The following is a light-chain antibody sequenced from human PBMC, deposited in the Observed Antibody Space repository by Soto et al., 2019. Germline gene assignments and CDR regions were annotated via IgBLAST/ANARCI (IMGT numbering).Light chain of an antibody. CDR2: GAF. Sequence: IVLTQSPATLSLSPGERATLSCRASPSVTNDLAWYQQKPGQPPRLLIYGAFNRAAGIPARFSGSGSGTDFTLTISSLEPEDSAVYYCQQRNIWPPVTFGQGTRLEIK. J-gene: IGKJ5*01. CDR3: QQRNIWPPVT. CDR1: PSVTND. V-gene: IGKV3-11*01.